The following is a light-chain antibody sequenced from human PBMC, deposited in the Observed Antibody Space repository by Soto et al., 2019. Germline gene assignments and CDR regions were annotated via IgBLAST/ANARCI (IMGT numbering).Light chain of an antibody. Sequence: EIVLTQSPGTLSLSPGERATLSCRASQSVSSSYLAWYQQKPGQAPRLLIYGASSRATGIPDRFSGSGPGTDFTLTISRLEPEDFAVYYCQQGTFGQGTR. CDR3: QQGT. CDR2: GAS. J-gene: IGKJ5*01. CDR1: QSVSSSY. V-gene: IGKV3-20*01.